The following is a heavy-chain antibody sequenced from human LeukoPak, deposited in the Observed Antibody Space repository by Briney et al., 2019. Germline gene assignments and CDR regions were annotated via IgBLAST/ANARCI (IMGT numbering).Heavy chain of an antibody. D-gene: IGHD4-17*01. V-gene: IGHV1-3*01. Sequence: GASVKVSCKASGYTFTSYAMHWVRQAPGQRLEWMGWINAGNGNTKYSQKFQGRVTITADESTSTAYMELSSLRSEDTAVYYCAGNDYGDYFDYWGQGTLVTVSS. J-gene: IGHJ4*02. CDR3: AGNDYGDYFDY. CDR1: GYTFTSYA. CDR2: INAGNGNT.